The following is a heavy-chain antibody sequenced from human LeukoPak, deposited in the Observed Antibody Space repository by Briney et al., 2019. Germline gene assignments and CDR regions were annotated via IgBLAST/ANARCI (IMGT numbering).Heavy chain of an antibody. CDR2: IYYSGST. Sequence: SETLSLTCTVSGGSISSYYWSWIRQPPGKGLEWIGYIYYSGSTNYNPSLKSQVTISVDTSKNQFSLKLSSVTAADTAVYYCARDVAVAGQLYYYYGMDVWGQGTTVTVSS. V-gene: IGHV4-59*01. CDR1: GGSISSYY. J-gene: IGHJ6*02. D-gene: IGHD6-19*01. CDR3: ARDVAVAGQLYYYYGMDV.